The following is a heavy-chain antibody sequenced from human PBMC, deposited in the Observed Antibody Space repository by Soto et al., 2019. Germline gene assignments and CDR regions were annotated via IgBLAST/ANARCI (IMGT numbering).Heavy chain of an antibody. Sequence: SETLSLTCTVSGGSISSYYWSWIRQPPGKGLEWIGYIYYSGGTNYNPSLKSRVTISVDTSKNQFSLKLSSVTAADTAVYYCARSWGSSVTGYSRYYYYYGMDVWGQGTTVTVS. V-gene: IGHV4-59*01. CDR2: IYYSGGT. CDR3: ARSWGSSVTGYSRYYYYYGMDV. CDR1: GGSISSYY. J-gene: IGHJ6*02. D-gene: IGHD3-9*01.